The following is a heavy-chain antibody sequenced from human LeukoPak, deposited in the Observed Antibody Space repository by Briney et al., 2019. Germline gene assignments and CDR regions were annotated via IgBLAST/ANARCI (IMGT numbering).Heavy chain of an antibody. Sequence: ASVKVSCKASGHTFTSYAMHWVRQAPGQRLEWMGWINAGNGNTKYSQEFQGRVTITRDTSASTAYMELSSLRSEDMAVYYCARDGNTVTTGYYYYYMDVWGKGTTVTVSS. CDR3: ARDGNTVTTGYYYYYMDV. CDR1: GHTFTSYA. J-gene: IGHJ6*03. V-gene: IGHV1-3*03. CDR2: INAGNGNT. D-gene: IGHD4-17*01.